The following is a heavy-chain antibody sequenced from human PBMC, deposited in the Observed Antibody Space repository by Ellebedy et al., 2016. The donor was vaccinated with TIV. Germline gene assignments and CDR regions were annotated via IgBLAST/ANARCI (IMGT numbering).Heavy chain of an antibody. Sequence: GESLKISCAAPGFTVTTNYMNWVRQAPGKGLEWVSVIFSAADGGETHYADSVKGRFTISRDSSKNTLYLQMNSLRAEDTAVYYCARDAAGNSGKLDYWGQGALVTVSS. J-gene: IGHJ4*02. D-gene: IGHD4-23*01. CDR2: IFSAADGGET. V-gene: IGHV3-53*01. CDR1: GFTVTTNY. CDR3: ARDAAGNSGKLDY.